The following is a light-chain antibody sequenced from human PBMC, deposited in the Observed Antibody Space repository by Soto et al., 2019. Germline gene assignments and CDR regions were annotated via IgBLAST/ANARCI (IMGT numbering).Light chain of an antibody. V-gene: IGKV3-15*01. J-gene: IGKJ1*01. CDR3: QQYGSSGT. Sequence: EAVLTQSPATLSVSPGERATLSCRASQSVATNLAWYQQRPGQAPRLLIYGASKRAIGLPARFSGSGSGTEFTLTITSLQSEDFAVYYCQQYGSSGTFGQGTKVEIK. CDR1: QSVATN. CDR2: GAS.